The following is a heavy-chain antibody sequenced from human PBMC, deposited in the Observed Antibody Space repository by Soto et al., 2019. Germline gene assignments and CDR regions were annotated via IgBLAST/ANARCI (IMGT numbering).Heavy chain of an antibody. CDR3: ARNMVRGVIANLNWFDP. J-gene: IGHJ5*02. D-gene: IGHD3-10*01. CDR1: GRSISSYY. CDR2: IYYSGST. V-gene: IGHV4-59*01. Sequence: PSETLSLTCTVSGRSISSYYWSWIRQPPGKGLEWIGYIYYSGSTNYKPSLKSRVTISVDTYKNQFSLKLSYVTAADTAVYYCARNMVRGVIANLNWFDPWGQGTLVTVS.